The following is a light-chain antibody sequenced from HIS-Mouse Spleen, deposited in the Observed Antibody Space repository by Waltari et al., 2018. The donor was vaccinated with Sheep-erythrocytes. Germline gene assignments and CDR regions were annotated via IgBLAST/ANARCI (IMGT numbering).Light chain of an antibody. J-gene: IGLJ3*02. V-gene: IGLV3-10*01. Sequence: SYDLTQSPSVSVSPGQTARITCSGDALPKNYAYWYQQKSGQAPVLVIYEDSKRPSGIPERVSGSSSGTMATLTISGAQVEDEADYYCYSTDSSGNHSNWVFGGGTKLTVL. CDR3: YSTDSSGNHSNWV. CDR1: ALPKNY. CDR2: EDS.